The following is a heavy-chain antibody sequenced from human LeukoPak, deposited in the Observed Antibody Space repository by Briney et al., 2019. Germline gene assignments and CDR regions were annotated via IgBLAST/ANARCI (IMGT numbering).Heavy chain of an antibody. CDR2: INHSGST. CDR1: GGSFSGYY. J-gene: IGHJ6*03. D-gene: IGHD6-6*01. Sequence: PSETLSLTCAVYGGSFSGYYWSWIRQPPGKGLEWIGEINHSGSTNYNPSLKSRVTISVDTSKNQFSLKLSSVTAADTAVYYCAREVTARRFYYYYMDVWGKGTTVTASS. CDR3: AREVTARRFYYYYMDV. V-gene: IGHV4-34*01.